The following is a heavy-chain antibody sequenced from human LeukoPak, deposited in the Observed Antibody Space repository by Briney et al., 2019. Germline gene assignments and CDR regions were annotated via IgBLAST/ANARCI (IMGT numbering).Heavy chain of an antibody. J-gene: IGHJ3*01. Sequence: SETLSLTCTLSVDSLTSGDYYCRWVCRHPGEGRGWLGYIHYSGSTYYNPSLKCRVTISINTSKHQFSLKLSSVTAADTAVFYCARNFDSYNAFDLWGQGTVVTVSS. CDR3: ARNFDSYNAFDL. V-gene: IGHV4-31*03. D-gene: IGHD3-22*01. CDR1: VDSLTSGDYY. CDR2: IHYSGST.